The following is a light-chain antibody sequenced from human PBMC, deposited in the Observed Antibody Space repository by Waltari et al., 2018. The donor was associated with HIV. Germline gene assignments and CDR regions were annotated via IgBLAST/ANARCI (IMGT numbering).Light chain of an antibody. V-gene: IGLV3-19*01. CDR1: SLKTYY. CDR2: GKN. J-gene: IGLJ2*01. Sequence: SSELTQDPVASVALGQTVRIPCQGDSLKTYYVTWYQHKSGQAPRLLIYGKNNRPSGIPARFSGSTSGSTAALIITGAQADDEADYYCQSRNTHNNHVIFGGGTTLTVL. CDR3: QSRNTHNNHVI.